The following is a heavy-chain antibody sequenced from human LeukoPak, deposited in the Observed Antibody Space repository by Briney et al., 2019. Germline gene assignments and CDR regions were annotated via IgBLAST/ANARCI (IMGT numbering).Heavy chain of an antibody. J-gene: IGHJ4*02. CDR3: ATLGVPSTGSLDY. Sequence: GRSLRLSCAASGFTFSSYGMHWVRQAPGKGLEWVAVISYDGSNKYYADSVKGRFTISRDNSKNTLYLQMNSLRAEDTAVYYCATLGVPSTGSLDYWGQGTLVTVSS. CDR2: ISYDGSNK. D-gene: IGHD2-15*01. CDR1: GFTFSSYG. V-gene: IGHV3-30*03.